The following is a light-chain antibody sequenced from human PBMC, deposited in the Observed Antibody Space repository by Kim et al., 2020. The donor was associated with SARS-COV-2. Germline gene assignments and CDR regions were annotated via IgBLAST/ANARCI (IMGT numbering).Light chain of an antibody. CDR2: KAS. J-gene: IGKJ1*01. CDR1: QSISSW. Sequence: DIQMTQSPSTLSASVGDRVTITCRASQSISSWLDWYQQKPGKAPNLLIYKASSLESGVPSRFSGSGSGTEFTLTISSLQPDDFATYYCQHYNSYSWTFGQGTKVDIK. CDR3: QHYNSYSWT. V-gene: IGKV1-5*03.